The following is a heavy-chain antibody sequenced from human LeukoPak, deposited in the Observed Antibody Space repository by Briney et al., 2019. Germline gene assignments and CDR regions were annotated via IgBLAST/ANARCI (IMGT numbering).Heavy chain of an antibody. CDR3: ARVPAAMKARYWFDP. CDR1: GGSGRGLY. J-gene: IGHJ5*02. D-gene: IGHD2-2*01. V-gene: IGHV4-34*01. CDR2: INHSGST. Sequence: SDTRSLTWSDYGGSGRGLYWSWIRQPTGKGLEWIGEINHSGSTNYNPSLKSRVTISVDTSKNRFSLKLSSVTAADTAVYYCARVPAAMKARYWFDPWGQGTLVTVSS.